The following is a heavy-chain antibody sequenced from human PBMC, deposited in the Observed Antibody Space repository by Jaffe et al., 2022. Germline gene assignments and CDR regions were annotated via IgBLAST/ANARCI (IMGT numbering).Heavy chain of an antibody. Sequence: EVQLVESGGGLVQPGGSLRLSCAASGFTFSSYWMHWVRQAPGKGLVWVSRINSDGSSTSYADSVKGRFTISRDNAKNTLYLQMNSLRAEDTAVYYCARDRKAGYYYDSSGYYGADYWGQGTLVTVSS. J-gene: IGHJ4*02. D-gene: IGHD3-22*01. CDR2: INSDGSST. V-gene: IGHV3-74*01. CDR3: ARDRKAGYYYDSSGYYGADY. CDR1: GFTFSSYW.